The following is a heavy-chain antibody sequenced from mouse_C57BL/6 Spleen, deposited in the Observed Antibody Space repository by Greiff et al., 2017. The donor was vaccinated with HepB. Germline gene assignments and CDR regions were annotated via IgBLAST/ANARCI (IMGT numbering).Heavy chain of an antibody. Sequence: EVKLVESGGDLVKPGGSLKLSCAASGFTFSSYGMSWVRQTPDKRLECVATISSGGSYTYYPDSVKGRFTISRDNAKNNLYLQMSSMKSEDTAMYYCAREASITTVVATNVDVWGTGTTVTVSS. CDR1: GFTFSSYG. CDR2: ISSGGSYT. CDR3: AREASITTVVATNVDV. D-gene: IGHD1-1*01. J-gene: IGHJ1*03. V-gene: IGHV5-6*01.